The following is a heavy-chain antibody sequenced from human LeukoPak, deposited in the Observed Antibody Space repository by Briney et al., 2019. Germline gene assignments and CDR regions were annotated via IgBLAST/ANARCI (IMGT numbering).Heavy chain of an antibody. CDR2: IRSSGTTI. D-gene: IGHD6-19*01. CDR3: ARYRGAVTDVFDY. Sequence: GGSLRLSCVASGFTFSDYYMSWIRQAPGKGLEWVSYIRSSGTTIHYADSVKGRFTISRDNAKNSLYLQMNSLRAEDTAVYYCARYRGAVTDVFDYWGQGTLVTVSS. J-gene: IGHJ4*02. V-gene: IGHV3-11*04. CDR1: GFTFSDYY.